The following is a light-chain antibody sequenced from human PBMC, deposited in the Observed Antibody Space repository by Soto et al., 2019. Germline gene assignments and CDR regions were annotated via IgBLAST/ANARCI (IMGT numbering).Light chain of an antibody. CDR3: QQYNSYSPRLT. J-gene: IGKJ4*01. V-gene: IGKV1-5*03. Sequence: DIQMTQSPSTLSASVGDRVTITCRASQSISNWLAWYQQKPGKAPKLLIHRASSLESGVPSRFSGSGSGTEFPLTISSLQPDDFATYFCQQYNSYSPRLTFGGGTKVETK. CDR2: RAS. CDR1: QSISNW.